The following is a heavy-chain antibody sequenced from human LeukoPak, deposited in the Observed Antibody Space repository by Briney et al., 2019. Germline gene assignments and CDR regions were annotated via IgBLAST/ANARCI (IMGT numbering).Heavy chain of an antibody. V-gene: IGHV1-2*06. Sequence: GASVKVSCKASGYTFTGYYMHWVRQAPGQGLEGMGRLNPSSGGTNFAQRFQGRVTITRDTSINTAYMELSRLTSDDTAVYYCAREASGWAVDYWGQGTLVTVSS. CDR2: LNPSSGGT. J-gene: IGHJ4*02. D-gene: IGHD6-19*01. CDR3: AREASGWAVDY. CDR1: GYTFTGYY.